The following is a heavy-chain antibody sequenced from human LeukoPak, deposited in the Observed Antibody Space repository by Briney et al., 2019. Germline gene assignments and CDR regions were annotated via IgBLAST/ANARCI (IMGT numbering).Heavy chain of an antibody. CDR3: ARSGRTEYGDYPFGY. J-gene: IGHJ4*02. CDR1: GGSISSYY. Sequence: PSETLSLTCTVSGGSISSYYWSWIRQPPGKGLEWIGYIYYSGSTNYNPSLKSRVTISVDTSKNQFSLSLRSVTAADTAVYYCARSGRTEYGDYPFGYWGQGTLVTVSS. V-gene: IGHV4-59*08. D-gene: IGHD4-17*01. CDR2: IYYSGST.